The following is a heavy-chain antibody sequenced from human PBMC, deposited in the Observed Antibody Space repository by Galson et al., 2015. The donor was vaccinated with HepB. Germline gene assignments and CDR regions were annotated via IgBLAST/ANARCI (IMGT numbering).Heavy chain of an antibody. CDR2: ISSGSTYI. CDR1: GFTFSSYS. J-gene: IGHJ4*02. D-gene: IGHD5-12*01. V-gene: IGHV3-21*01. Sequence: SLRLSCAASGFTFSSYSMNWVRQAPGKGLEWVSSISSGSTYIYYADSVKGRFTVSRDNAKNSLYLQMNSLRAEDTAVYYCARGDIVGPSHPFLFEYWGQGTPVTVSS. CDR3: ARGDIVGPSHPFLFEY.